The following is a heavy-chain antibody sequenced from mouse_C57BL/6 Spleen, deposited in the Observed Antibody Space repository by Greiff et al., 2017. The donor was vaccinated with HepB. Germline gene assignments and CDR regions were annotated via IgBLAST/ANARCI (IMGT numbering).Heavy chain of an antibody. CDR3: ARAPHAAKALYWYFDV. Sequence: SGPELVKPGASVKISCTASGYSFTDYNMNWVKQSNGKSLEWIGVINPNYGTTSYNQKFKGKATLTVDQSSSTAYMQLNSLTSEDSAVYYCARAPHAAKALYWYFDVWGTGTTVTVSS. CDR1: GYSFTDYN. V-gene: IGHV1-39*01. CDR2: INPNYGTT. J-gene: IGHJ1*03.